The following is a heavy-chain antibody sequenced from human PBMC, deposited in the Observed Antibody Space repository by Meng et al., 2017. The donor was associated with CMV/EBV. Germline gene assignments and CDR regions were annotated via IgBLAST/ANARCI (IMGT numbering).Heavy chain of an antibody. J-gene: IGHJ4*02. CDR2: ISGGGGST. V-gene: IGHV3-23*01. Sequence: GGSLRLSCAASGFTFSTYAMSWVRQAPGKGLEWVSFISGGGGSTYYADSVKGRFTISRDNSKNTLYLQMNSLRAEDTAVYYCAKRWNYLDYWGQGKMVTVSS. CDR3: AKRWNYLDY. CDR1: GFTFSTYA. D-gene: IGHD2-15*01.